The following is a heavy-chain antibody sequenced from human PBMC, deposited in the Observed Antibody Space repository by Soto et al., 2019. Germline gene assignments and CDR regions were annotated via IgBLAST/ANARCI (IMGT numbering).Heavy chain of an antibody. V-gene: IGHV1-69*06. CDR2: IIPIFGTA. CDR3: ARANTAMVRYYYYGMDV. J-gene: IGHJ6*02. CDR1: GGTFSSYA. D-gene: IGHD5-18*01. Sequence: ASGKVSCKASGGTFSSYAISWVRQAPGQGLEWMGGIIPIFGTANYAQKFQGRVTITADKSTSTAYMELSSLRSEDTAVYYCARANTAMVRYYYYGMDVWGQGTTVTVSS.